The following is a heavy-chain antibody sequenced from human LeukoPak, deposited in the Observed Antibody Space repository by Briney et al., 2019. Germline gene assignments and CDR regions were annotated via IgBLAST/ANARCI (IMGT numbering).Heavy chain of an antibody. Sequence: SQTLSLTCTVSDGSISSGGYSWNWIRQPPGKGPEWIGYISHSGSTYYNPSLKSRVTISVDRSKNQFSLKLSSVTAADTAVYYCAKGYFYGSGSYCQPFDFRGQGTLVTVSS. CDR2: ISHSGST. J-gene: IGHJ4*02. CDR1: DGSISSGGYS. V-gene: IGHV4-30-2*01. D-gene: IGHD3-10*01. CDR3: AKGYFYGSGSYCQPFDF.